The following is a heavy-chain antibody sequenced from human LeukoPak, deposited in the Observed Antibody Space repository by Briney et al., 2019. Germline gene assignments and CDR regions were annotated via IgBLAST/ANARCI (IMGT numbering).Heavy chain of an antibody. CDR3: AKETSSSFDY. CDR2: ISGSDSGT. CDR1: GFTFSIYA. Sequence: GGPLRLSCAASGFTFSIYAMSWVRQTPGKGLEWISAISGSDSGTYHADSVRGRFTISRDNSKSTLYLQMNSLRAEDTAVYYCAKETSSSFDYWGQGTLVIVSS. V-gene: IGHV3-23*01. D-gene: IGHD6-6*01. J-gene: IGHJ4*02.